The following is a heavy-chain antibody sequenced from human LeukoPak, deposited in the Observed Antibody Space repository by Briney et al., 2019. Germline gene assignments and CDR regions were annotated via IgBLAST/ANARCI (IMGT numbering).Heavy chain of an antibody. D-gene: IGHD3-22*01. CDR3: AKLAGYYDSSGYLFDY. J-gene: IGHJ4*02. CDR2: ISGGGGST. CDR1: GFTFSSYA. Sequence: GGSLRLSCAASGFTFSSYAMSWVRQAPGKGLEWVSAISGGGGSTYYADSVKGRFTLSRDNSKNTLYLQMNSLRAEDTAVYYCAKLAGYYDSSGYLFDYWGQGTLVTVSS. V-gene: IGHV3-23*01.